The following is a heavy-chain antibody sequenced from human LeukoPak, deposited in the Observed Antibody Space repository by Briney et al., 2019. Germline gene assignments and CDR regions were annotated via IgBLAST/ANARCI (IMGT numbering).Heavy chain of an antibody. CDR3: AREDWVPDCSGGSCYYMDV. CDR2: INWNGGST. D-gene: IGHD2-15*01. V-gene: IGHV3-20*04. Sequence: PGGSLRLSCAASGFTSDDYGMSWVRQAPGKGLEWVSGINWNGGSTGYADSVKGRFTISRDNAKNSLYLQMNSLRAEDTALYYCAREDWVPDCSGGSCYYMDVWGKGTTVTVSS. J-gene: IGHJ6*03. CDR1: GFTSDDYG.